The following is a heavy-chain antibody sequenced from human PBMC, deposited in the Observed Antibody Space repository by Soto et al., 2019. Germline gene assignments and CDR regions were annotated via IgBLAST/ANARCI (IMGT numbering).Heavy chain of an antibody. D-gene: IGHD3-16*02. J-gene: IGHJ4*02. CDR1: GFTFSSYA. CDR2: ISGSGGST. V-gene: IGHV3-23*01. Sequence: EVQLLESGGGLVQPGGSLRLSCAASGFTFSSYAMSWVRQAPGKGLEWVSAISGSGGSTYYADSVKGRFTISRDNSKNPLYLQMNGLRAEATAVYYSAKDLPERLGKLSFPNYFDCWGQRTLVSVSS. CDR3: AKDLPERLGKLSFPNYFDC.